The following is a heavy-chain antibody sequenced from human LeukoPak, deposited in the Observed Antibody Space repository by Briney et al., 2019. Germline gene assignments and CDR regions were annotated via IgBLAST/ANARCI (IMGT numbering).Heavy chain of an antibody. V-gene: IGHV4-59*01. D-gene: IGHD1-14*01. CDR2: VYPNGNT. Sequence: SETLSLTCTVSGGSIKNNYWSWIRQPPGKALEWIGYVYPNGNTNYNPSLKSRVTMSIETSKNQFSLKVPSVTAADTAVYYCAGGTFDGPLYGTYWYFHVWGRGTLVTVSS. J-gene: IGHJ2*01. CDR3: AGGTFDGPLYGTYWYFHV. CDR1: GGSIKNNY.